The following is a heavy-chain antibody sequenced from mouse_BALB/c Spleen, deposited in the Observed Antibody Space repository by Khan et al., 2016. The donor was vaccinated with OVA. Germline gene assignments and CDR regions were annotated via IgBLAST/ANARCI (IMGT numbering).Heavy chain of an antibody. CDR1: GFSLTTYG. CDR2: IWSGGNT. Sequence: VLLSEEDPGLLQPSQSLSITCTVSGFSLTTYGVHWVRQSPAKALEWLGLIWSGGNTDYNAAFISRLSISKDNSKSQVFFKRNSLQVDDTAIYYCARNSYMYDFTYWGQGTLVTVSA. CDR3: ARNSYMYDFTY. D-gene: IGHD2-14*01. J-gene: IGHJ3*01. V-gene: IGHV2-2*01.